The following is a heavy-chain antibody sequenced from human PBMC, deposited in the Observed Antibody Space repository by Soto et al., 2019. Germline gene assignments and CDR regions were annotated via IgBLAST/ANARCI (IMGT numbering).Heavy chain of an antibody. CDR3: AREWGLLPYYVMNV. CDR2: ISYTGRT. V-gene: IGHV4-61*03. J-gene: IGHJ6*02. D-gene: IGHD7-27*01. CDR1: GDSVTSGSYY. Sequence: SETLSLTCIVSGDSVTSGSYYWTWLRQPPGKGLEWIGYISYTGRTKYNPSLQSRVTISVDTSKNDFSLNLSSVTAADTAVYFCAREWGLLPYYVMNVWGQGAAVTVSS.